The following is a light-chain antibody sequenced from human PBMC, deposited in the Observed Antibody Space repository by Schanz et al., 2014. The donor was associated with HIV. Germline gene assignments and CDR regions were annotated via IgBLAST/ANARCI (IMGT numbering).Light chain of an antibody. CDR1: SSDVGYYNY. V-gene: IGLV2-14*03. J-gene: IGLJ1*01. Sequence: QSALTQPPSASGSPGQSITISCTGTSSDVGYYNYVSWYQQHPDKAPKLVVYGVFDRPSGVSNRFSGSKSGNTASLTIYDLQREDEADYYCSSLSTSGAPLFGTGTKLTVL. CDR2: GVF. CDR3: SSLSTSGAPL.